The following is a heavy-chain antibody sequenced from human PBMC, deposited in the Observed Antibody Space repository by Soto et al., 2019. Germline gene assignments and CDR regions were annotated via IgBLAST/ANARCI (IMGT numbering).Heavy chain of an antibody. V-gene: IGHV4-34*01. CDR2: INHSGST. CDR1: GGFLSGDY. Sequence: PETLSLTCAVYGGFLSGDYWSWIRQPPGKGLEWIGEINHSGSTNYNPSLKSRVTISVDTSKNQFSLKLSSVTAADTAVYYCAIGINKWIWSSFYYGMEVWGQGTTV. J-gene: IGHJ6*02. D-gene: IGHD5-12*01. CDR3: AIGINKWIWSSFYYGMEV.